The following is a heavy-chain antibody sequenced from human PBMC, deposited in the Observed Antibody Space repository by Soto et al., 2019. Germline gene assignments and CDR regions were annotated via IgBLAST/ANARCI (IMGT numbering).Heavy chain of an antibody. CDR2: ISYDESNK. CDR1: GFTFSSYG. D-gene: IGHD3-22*01. Sequence: QVQLVESGGGVVQPGRSLRLSCAASGFTFSSYGMHWVRQAPGKGLEWVAVISYDESNKYYADSVKGRFTISRDNSKNTLYLQMNSLRAEATAVYYCKKGVVVITSYFQHWGQGTLVTVSS. J-gene: IGHJ1*01. V-gene: IGHV3-30*18. CDR3: KKGVVVITSYFQH.